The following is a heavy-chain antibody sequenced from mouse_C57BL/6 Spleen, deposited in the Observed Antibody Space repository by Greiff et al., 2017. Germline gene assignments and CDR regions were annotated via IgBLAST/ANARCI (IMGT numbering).Heavy chain of an antibody. CDR1: GYAFSSSW. V-gene: IGHV1-82*01. CDR2: IYPGDGDT. J-gene: IGHJ2*01. Sequence: QVQLKESGPELVKPGASVKISCKASGYAFSSSWMNWVKQRPGKGLEWIGRIYPGDGDTNYNGKFKGKATLTADKSSSTAYMQLSSLTSEDSAVXFCARLIYCGYDDYWGQGTTLTVSS. CDR3: ARLIYCGYDDY. D-gene: IGHD2-2*01.